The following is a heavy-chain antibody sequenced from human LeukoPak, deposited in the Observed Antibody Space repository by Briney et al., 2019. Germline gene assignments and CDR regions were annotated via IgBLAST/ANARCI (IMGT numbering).Heavy chain of an antibody. J-gene: IGHJ4*02. CDR2: ISYSGST. CDR1: GGSISNYY. CDR3: TRDRRDGYNYVDV. V-gene: IGHV4-59*01. D-gene: IGHD5-24*01. Sequence: SETLSLTCTVSGGSISNYYWSRIRQPPGKGLEWIGYISYSGSTDYNPSLKSRVTMSVDTSKNQFSLKLKSVTPADTAIYYCTRDRRDGYNYVDVWGQGTLVTVSS.